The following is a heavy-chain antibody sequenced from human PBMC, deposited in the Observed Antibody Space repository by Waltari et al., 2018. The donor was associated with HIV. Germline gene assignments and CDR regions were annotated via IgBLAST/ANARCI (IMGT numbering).Heavy chain of an antibody. V-gene: IGHV4-39*01. D-gene: IGHD1-26*01. CDR2: IYYSGST. CDR3: ARQVYSGSYLIDY. CDR1: GGSISSSSYY. J-gene: IGHJ4*02. Sequence: QLQLQESGPGLVKPSETLSLTCTVSGGSISSSSYYWGWIRQPPGKGLEWIGSIYYSGSTYYNPSLKSRVTISVDTSKNQFSLKLSSVTAADTAVYYCARQVYSGSYLIDYWGQGTLVTVSS.